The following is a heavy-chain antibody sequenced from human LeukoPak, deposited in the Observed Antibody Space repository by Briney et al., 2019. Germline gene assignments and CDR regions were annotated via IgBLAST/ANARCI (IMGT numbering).Heavy chain of an antibody. Sequence: PGGSLRLSCAASGFTFSSYSMNWVRQAPGKGLEWVSSISSASTYIYYADSAKGRFTISRDNAKNSLYLQMNSLRAEDTAMYYCARLVWDTTMADGDIDSWGQGTLLIVSS. V-gene: IGHV3-21*01. CDR2: ISSASTYI. CDR3: ARLVWDTTMADGDIDS. D-gene: IGHD5-18*01. J-gene: IGHJ4*02. CDR1: GFTFSSYS.